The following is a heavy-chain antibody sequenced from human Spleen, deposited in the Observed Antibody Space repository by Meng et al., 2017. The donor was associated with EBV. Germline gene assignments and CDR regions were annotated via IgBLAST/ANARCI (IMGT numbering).Heavy chain of an antibody. D-gene: IGHD4-17*01. J-gene: IGHJ4*02. CDR2: IIPIFNTI. V-gene: IGHV1-69*06. Sequence: QVQLLQSGAEVKKPGSPMNGSCWPSGGTFNNYAISWVRQAPGRGLEWMGGIIPIFNTITYAQKWQGRLTISADTSTSTAYLALSSLTSDDTAVFYCARGPPGDFIAVSYFDSWGQGSLVTVSS. CDR1: GGTFNNYA. CDR3: ARGPPGDFIAVSYFDS.